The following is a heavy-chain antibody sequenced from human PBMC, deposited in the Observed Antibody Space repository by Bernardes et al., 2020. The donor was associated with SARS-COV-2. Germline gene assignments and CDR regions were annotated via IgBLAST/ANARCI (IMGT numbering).Heavy chain of an antibody. CDR2: ISSNGGST. J-gene: IGHJ4*02. Sequence: GGSLRLSCSASGFTFSSYAMHWVRQAPGKGLEYVSAISSNGGSTYYADSVKGRFTISRDNSKNTLYLQMSSLRAEDTAVYYCVKDKITFGGVIEFDYWGQGTLVTVSS. V-gene: IGHV3-64D*09. CDR1: GFTFSSYA. D-gene: IGHD3-16*02. CDR3: VKDKITFGGVIEFDY.